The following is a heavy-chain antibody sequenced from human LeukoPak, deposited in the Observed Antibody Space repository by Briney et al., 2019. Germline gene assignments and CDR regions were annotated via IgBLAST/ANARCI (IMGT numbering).Heavy chain of an antibody. CDR2: IRYHVSNQ. D-gene: IGHD6-6*01. J-gene: IGHJ6*03. V-gene: IGHV3-30*02. Sequence: SLRLSRAASAFAFSSYGMHWVPQAPRKRLEWVAFIRYHVSNQYNTDSVKGRFTISRDNSKNTLYLQMNSLRAEDTAVYCCAKDGPSIAARPGYYYYYMDVWGKGSTVTVSS. CDR1: AFAFSSYG. CDR3: AKDGPSIAARPGYYYYYMDV.